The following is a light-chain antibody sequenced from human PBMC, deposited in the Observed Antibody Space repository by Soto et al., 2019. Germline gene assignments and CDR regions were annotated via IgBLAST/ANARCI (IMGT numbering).Light chain of an antibody. Sequence: QSVLAQPPSASGSPGQSVTISCTGTSSDIGGYKHGSWYQQYPGKAPKLMIYEVTKRPSGVPDRFSGSKSGNTASLTVSGLQVEDEADYYCSSYAGSNNFVVFGTGTKVTVL. J-gene: IGLJ1*01. CDR3: SSYAGSNNFVV. V-gene: IGLV2-8*01. CDR1: SSDIGGYKH. CDR2: EVT.